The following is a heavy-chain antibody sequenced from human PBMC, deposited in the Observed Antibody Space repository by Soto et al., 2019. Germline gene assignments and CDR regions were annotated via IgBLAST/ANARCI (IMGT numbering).Heavy chain of an antibody. J-gene: IGHJ6*02. CDR1: GGTFSSYT. V-gene: IGHV1-69*08. CDR3: ARDMTTVTTSRNYYYYYGMDV. D-gene: IGHD4-17*01. Sequence: QVQLVQSGAEVKKPGSSVKVSCKASGGTFSSYTISWVRQAPGQGLEWMGRIIPILGIANYAQKFQGRVTITADKSTXXAXVXXSSLRSEDTAVYYCARDMTTVTTSRNYYYYYGMDVWGQGTTVTVSS. CDR2: IIPILGIA.